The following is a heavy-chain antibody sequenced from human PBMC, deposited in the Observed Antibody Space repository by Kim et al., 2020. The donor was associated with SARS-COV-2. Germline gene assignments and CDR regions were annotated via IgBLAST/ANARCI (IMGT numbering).Heavy chain of an antibody. CDR1: GFSFSSYS. V-gene: IGHV3-48*02. CDR2: ITSTSSSK. CDR3: ARDDYVWGCYGYHGANWLDP. D-gene: IGHD3-16*01. J-gene: IGHJ5*02. Sequence: GGSLRLSCAASGFSFSSYSMNWVRQAPGKGLEWVSYITSTSSSKYYADSVKGRFTISRDNAKNSLYLQMNSLRDEDTAVYYCARDDYVWGCYGYHGANWLDPWGQGTLVTVSS.